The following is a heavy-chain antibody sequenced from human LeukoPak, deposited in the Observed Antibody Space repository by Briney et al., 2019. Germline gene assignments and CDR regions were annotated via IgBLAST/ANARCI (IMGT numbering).Heavy chain of an antibody. D-gene: IGHD5-18*01. CDR2: ISASGAST. CDR3: AKDGYSYGLEYYFDY. V-gene: IGHV3-23*01. Sequence: PGGSLRLSCAASGFTFSSYAMGWVRQAPGKGLEWLSAISASGASTYYADSVKGRFTISRDNSENTVYLQMNSLRAGDTAVYYCAKDGYSYGLEYYFDYWGQGTLVTVSS. CDR1: GFTFSSYA. J-gene: IGHJ4*02.